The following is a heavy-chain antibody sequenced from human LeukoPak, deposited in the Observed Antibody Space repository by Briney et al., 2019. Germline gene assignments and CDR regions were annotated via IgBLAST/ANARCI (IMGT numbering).Heavy chain of an antibody. CDR3: AKITRGYCSGGSCYLWFDP. J-gene: IGHJ5*02. V-gene: IGHV3-23*01. Sequence: GGPLRLSCAASGFTFSSYAMSWVRQAPGKGLEWVSAISGSGGSTYYADSVKGRFTISRDNSKNTLYLQMNSLRAEDTAVYYCAKITRGYCSGGSCYLWFDPWGQGTLVTVSS. CDR1: GFTFSSYA. CDR2: ISGSGGST. D-gene: IGHD2-15*01.